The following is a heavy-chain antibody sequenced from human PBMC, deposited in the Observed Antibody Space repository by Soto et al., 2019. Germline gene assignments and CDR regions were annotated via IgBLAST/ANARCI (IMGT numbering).Heavy chain of an antibody. Sequence: ASVKVSCKASGGTFSSYAISWVRQAPGQGLEWMGIIIPSCGSTSYAQKFQGRVTMTRDTSTSTVYMELSSLRSEDTAVYYCAREWFGLVWFDPWGQGTLVTVSS. D-gene: IGHD3-10*01. V-gene: IGHV1-46*03. J-gene: IGHJ5*02. CDR1: GGTFSSYA. CDR2: IIPSCGST. CDR3: AREWFGLVWFDP.